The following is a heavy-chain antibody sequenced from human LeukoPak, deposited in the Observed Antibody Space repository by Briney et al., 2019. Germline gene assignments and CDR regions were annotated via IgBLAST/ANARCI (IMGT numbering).Heavy chain of an antibody. CDR2: ITGSGGST. V-gene: IGHV3-23*01. Sequence: GGSLRLSCAASGFTFSSYAMSWVRQAPGKGLEWVSTITGSGGSTYYADSVKGRFTISRDNSKNTLYLQMNSLRAEDTAVYYCAKDLFSVLRFLEGLALDYWGQGTLVTVSS. CDR1: GFTFSSYA. D-gene: IGHD3-3*01. J-gene: IGHJ4*02. CDR3: AKDLFSVLRFLEGLALDY.